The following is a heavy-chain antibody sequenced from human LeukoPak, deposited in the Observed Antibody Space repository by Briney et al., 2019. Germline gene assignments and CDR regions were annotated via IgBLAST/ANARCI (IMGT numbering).Heavy chain of an antibody. Sequence: SETLSLTCAVSGGSFSGYYWSWIRQPPGKGLEWIGEINHSGSTNYNPSPKSRVTISVDTSKNQFSLKLSSVTAADTAVYYCARAIVAGTSLFDYWGQGTLVTVSS. CDR2: INHSGST. CDR3: ARAIVAGTSLFDY. V-gene: IGHV4-34*01. J-gene: IGHJ4*02. D-gene: IGHD6-19*01. CDR1: GGSFSGYY.